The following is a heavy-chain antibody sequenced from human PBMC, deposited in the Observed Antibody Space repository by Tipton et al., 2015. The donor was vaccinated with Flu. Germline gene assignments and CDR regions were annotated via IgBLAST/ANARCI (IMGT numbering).Heavy chain of an antibody. CDR3: TRERDWRGPATDY. V-gene: IGHV5-51*01. CDR2: IYPGDSNT. CDR1: GYNFTNYW. Sequence: QSGAEVKKPGESLKISCKTSGYNFTNYWIGWVRQMPGRGLEWLGVIYPGDSNTRYRPSFQGQVTISADNSISTAYLQWSSLKASDTAMYYCTRERDWRGPATDYWGQGTLVTVSS. J-gene: IGHJ4*02. D-gene: IGHD6-25*01.